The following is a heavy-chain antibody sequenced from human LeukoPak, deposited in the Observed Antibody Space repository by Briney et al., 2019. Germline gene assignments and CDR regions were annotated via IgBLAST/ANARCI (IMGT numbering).Heavy chain of an antibody. V-gene: IGHV3-48*01. CDR3: AVMTTVSSRYYYYMDV. CDR1: GFSISTYN. CDR2: ISSSSSTI. J-gene: IGHJ6*03. D-gene: IGHD4-17*01. Sequence: PGGSLRLSCAASGFSISTYNINWVRQAQGKGLEWVSYISSSSSTIYYADSVKGRFTISRDNAKKSLYLQMNSLRAEDTAVYYCAVMTTVSSRYYYYMDVWGKGTAVTVSS.